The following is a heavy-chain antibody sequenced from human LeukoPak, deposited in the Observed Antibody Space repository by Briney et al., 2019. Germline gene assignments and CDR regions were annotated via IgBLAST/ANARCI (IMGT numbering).Heavy chain of an antibody. CDR3: ARESGYDPQEFDY. Sequence: PSETLSLTCAVYGGSFSGYYWSWIRQPPGKGLEWIGEINHSGSTNYNPSLKSRVTISVDTSKNQFSLRLSSVTAADTAVYYCARESGYDPQEFDYWGQGTLVTVSS. CDR2: INHSGST. CDR1: GGSFSGYY. J-gene: IGHJ4*02. V-gene: IGHV4-34*01. D-gene: IGHD5-12*01.